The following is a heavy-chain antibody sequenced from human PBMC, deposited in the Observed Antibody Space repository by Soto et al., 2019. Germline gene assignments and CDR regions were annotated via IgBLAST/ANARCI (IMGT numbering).Heavy chain of an antibody. V-gene: IGHV3-21*04. CDR1: GFTFSSYS. CDR3: AKGRSRFLARGSGYFDY. CDR2: ISSSSSYI. D-gene: IGHD3-3*01. Sequence: PGGSLRLSCAGSGFTFSSYSMNWVRQAPGKGLEWVSSISSSSSYIYYADSVKGRFTISRDNAKNSLYLQMNSLRAEDTAVYYCAKGRSRFLARGSGYFDYWGQGTLVTVSS. J-gene: IGHJ4*02.